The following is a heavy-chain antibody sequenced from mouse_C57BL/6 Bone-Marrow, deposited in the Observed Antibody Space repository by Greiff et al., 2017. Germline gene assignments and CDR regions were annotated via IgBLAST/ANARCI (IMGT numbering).Heavy chain of an antibody. J-gene: IGHJ3*01. V-gene: IGHV1-53*01. CDR1: GYTFTSYW. CDR3: ARTTVVESAWFAY. D-gene: IGHD1-1*01. CDR2: INPSNGGT. Sequence: QVQLQQPGTELVKPGASVKLSCKASGYTFTSYWMHWVKQRPGQGLEWIGNINPSNGGTNYNEKFKSKATLTVDKSSSTAYMPLSILTSEDSAVYYCARTTVVESAWFAYWGQGTLVTVSA.